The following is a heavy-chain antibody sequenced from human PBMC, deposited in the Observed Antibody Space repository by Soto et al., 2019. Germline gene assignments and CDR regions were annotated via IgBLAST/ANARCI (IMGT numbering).Heavy chain of an antibody. CDR3: GKESNTLGRGIITYFDY. Sequence: GGSLRLSCAASGFTFSSYAMNWVRQAPGKGLEWVSYISSSGSTIYYADSVKGRFTISRDNAKNSLYLQMNSLRAEDTAVYYCGKESNTLGRGIITYFDYWGQGTLVTVS. CDR1: GFTFSSYA. CDR2: ISSSGSTI. J-gene: IGHJ4*02. D-gene: IGHD3-10*01. V-gene: IGHV3-48*03.